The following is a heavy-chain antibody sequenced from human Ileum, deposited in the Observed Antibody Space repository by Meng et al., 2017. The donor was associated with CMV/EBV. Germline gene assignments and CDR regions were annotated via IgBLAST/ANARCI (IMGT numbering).Heavy chain of an antibody. CDR1: GFTLSNYW. V-gene: IGHV3-74*01. CDR3: ARGYCGGDCSGYYYYGMDV. J-gene: IGHJ6*02. Sequence: GGSLRLSCAASGFTLSNYWMHWVRQVPGKGLMWIARISGDGRSTSYADSVRGRFIVTRDNVRNTLYLQMNSLRVDDTAVYYCARGYCGGDCSGYYYYGMDVWGQGATVTVSS. CDR2: ISGDGRST. D-gene: IGHD2-21*01.